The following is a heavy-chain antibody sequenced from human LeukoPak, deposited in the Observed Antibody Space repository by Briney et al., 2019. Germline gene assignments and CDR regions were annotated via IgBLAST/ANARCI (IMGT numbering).Heavy chain of an antibody. V-gene: IGHV3-23*01. CDR2: TTGRGDNT. CDR3: ARDQGGPFAFDI. Sequence: PGGSLRLSCAASGFFFSDSAMAWVRQAPGKGLEWVSTTTGRGDNTHYADSVKGRFTISRDNSKNTLYLQMNSLRAEDTAVYYCARDQGGPFAFDIWGQGTMVTVSS. J-gene: IGHJ3*02. CDR1: GFFFSDSA.